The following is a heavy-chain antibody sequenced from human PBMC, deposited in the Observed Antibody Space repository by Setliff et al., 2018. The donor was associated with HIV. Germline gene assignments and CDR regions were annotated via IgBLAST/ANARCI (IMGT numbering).Heavy chain of an antibody. V-gene: IGHV1-69*06. CDR1: GGTFSTYA. D-gene: IGHD1-26*01. CDR2: IVPIFSTA. Sequence: ASVKVSCKASGGTFSTYAISWLRQAPGQGLEWMGGIVPIFSTANYAQKFQGRVTITADKSTSTAYMELSSLRSEDTAVYYCARPQWELGVDYYGMDVWGQGTTVTVS. CDR3: ARPQWELGVDYYGMDV. J-gene: IGHJ6*02.